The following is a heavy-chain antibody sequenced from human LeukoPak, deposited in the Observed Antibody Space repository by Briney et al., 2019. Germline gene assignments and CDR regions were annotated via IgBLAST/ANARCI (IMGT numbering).Heavy chain of an antibody. J-gene: IGHJ5*02. D-gene: IGHD5-12*01. Sequence: SETLSLTCTVSGCSISSVGYYWTWIRQRPGKGLEWIGYIYYSGCTYNNPSLKSRVTISLDTSKNQCSLKLSSVTAADTAVYYCARVRGYPLTWGQGTLVTVSS. CDR2: IYYSGCT. CDR1: GCSISSVGYY. CDR3: ARVRGYPLT. V-gene: IGHV4-31*03.